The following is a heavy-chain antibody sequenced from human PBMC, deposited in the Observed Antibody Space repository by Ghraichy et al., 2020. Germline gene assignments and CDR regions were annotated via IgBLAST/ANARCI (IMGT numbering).Heavy chain of an antibody. CDR3: ARTGPSGWYLDL. D-gene: IGHD6-6*01. Sequence: SETLSLTCSVSGGPITRHYWSVIRQATGRGLEWIGYVHASGTTRYNPSLGTRVTLAVDISQSQFSLRLTSVTDADTAVYFCARTGPSGWYLDLWGRGTL. CDR1: GGPITRHY. J-gene: IGHJ2*01. V-gene: IGHV4-4*09. CDR2: VHASGTT.